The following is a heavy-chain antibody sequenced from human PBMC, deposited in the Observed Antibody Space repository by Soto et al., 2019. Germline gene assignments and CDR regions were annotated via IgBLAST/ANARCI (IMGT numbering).Heavy chain of an antibody. Sequence: GESLKISCKGSGYSFTSYWIGWVRQMPGKGLEWVGIIYPGDSDTRYSPSFQGQVTISADKSISTAYLQWSSLKASDTAMYYCARRVVVPAATVEDYYMDVWGKGTTVTVSS. V-gene: IGHV5-51*01. CDR1: GYSFTSYW. CDR3: ARRVVVPAATVEDYYMDV. CDR2: IYPGDSDT. D-gene: IGHD2-2*01. J-gene: IGHJ6*03.